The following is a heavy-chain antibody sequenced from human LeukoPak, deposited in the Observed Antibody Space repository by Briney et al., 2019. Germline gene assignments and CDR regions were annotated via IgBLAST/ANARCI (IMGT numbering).Heavy chain of an antibody. D-gene: IGHD1-26*01. CDR2: VHYTGST. J-gene: IGHJ4*02. CDR1: GVSISNNYFY. Sequence: PSETLSLTCTVSGVSISNNYFYWAWIRQPPGKGLELIAYVHYTGSTFYNSSLKSRVTISADTSQDQFSLSLTSVTAADTAVYYCATLGLLRGAGFNLATHFDYWGQGTLVAVSS. V-gene: IGHV4-39*01. CDR3: ATLGLLRGAGFNLATHFDY.